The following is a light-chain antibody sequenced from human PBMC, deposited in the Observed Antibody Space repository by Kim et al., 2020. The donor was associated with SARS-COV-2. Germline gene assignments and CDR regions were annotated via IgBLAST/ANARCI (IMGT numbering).Light chain of an antibody. Sequence: ASLGDSVTITWRASQSIDTWVAWHQQKPGKAPTLLIYMASTLESGVPSRFSGSGSGTDFTLTISSLQPDDFATYYCQQYTSYPLTFGGGTKVDIK. CDR3: QQYTSYPLT. J-gene: IGKJ4*01. V-gene: IGKV1-5*03. CDR1: QSIDTW. CDR2: MAS.